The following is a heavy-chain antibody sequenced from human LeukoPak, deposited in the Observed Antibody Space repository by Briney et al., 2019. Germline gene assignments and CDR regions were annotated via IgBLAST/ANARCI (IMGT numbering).Heavy chain of an antibody. CDR3: AGSGYYYYFDY. D-gene: IGHD3-22*01. CDR1: GGTFSSYA. V-gene: IGHV1-69*05. CDR2: IIPIFGTA. J-gene: IGHJ4*02. Sequence: SVKVSXKASGGTFSSYAISWVRQAPGQGLEWMGRIIPIFGTANYAQKFQGRVTITTDESTSTAYMELSSLRSEDTAVYYCAGSGYYYYFDYWGQGTLVTVSS.